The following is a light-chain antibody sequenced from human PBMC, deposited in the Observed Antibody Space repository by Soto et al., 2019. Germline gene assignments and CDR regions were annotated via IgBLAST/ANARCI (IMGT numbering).Light chain of an antibody. CDR1: QSVNSGY. CDR3: QQYGSSPRT. J-gene: IGKJ1*01. V-gene: IGKV3-20*01. Sequence: EIVLTQSPGTLSLSPGERATLSCRASQSVNSGYLAWYQHTPGQAPRLLIYDTSTRATGIPDRFSGRGSGTDFTLTISRREPEDFAVFYCQQYGSSPRTFGQGTKVEIK. CDR2: DTS.